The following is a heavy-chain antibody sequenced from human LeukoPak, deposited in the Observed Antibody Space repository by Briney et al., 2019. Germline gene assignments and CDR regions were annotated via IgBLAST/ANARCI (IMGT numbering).Heavy chain of an antibody. Sequence: PSETLSLTCAVYGGSFSGYYWSWIRQPPGKGLEWIGEINHSGSTNYNPSLKSRVTISVGTSKNQFSLKLSSVTAADTAVYYCARGRAIFDYWGQGTLVTVSS. J-gene: IGHJ4*02. V-gene: IGHV4-34*01. CDR1: GGSFSGYY. CDR3: ARGRAIFDY. CDR2: INHSGST.